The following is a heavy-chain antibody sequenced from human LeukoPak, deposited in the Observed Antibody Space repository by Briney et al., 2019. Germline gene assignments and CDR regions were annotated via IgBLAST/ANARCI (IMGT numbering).Heavy chain of an antibody. D-gene: IGHD3/OR15-3a*01. CDR2: IYYSGST. V-gene: IGHV4-59*01. Sequence: SETLSLTXTVSGGAISTYYWSWIGQPPGEGLEWIGYIYYSGSTNYNPSLKSRVTISVDTSKNQFSLKLSSVTAADTAVYYCATYGGTGYYGFAYWGQGTLVTVSS. J-gene: IGHJ4*02. CDR3: ATYGGTGYYGFAY. CDR1: GGAISTYY.